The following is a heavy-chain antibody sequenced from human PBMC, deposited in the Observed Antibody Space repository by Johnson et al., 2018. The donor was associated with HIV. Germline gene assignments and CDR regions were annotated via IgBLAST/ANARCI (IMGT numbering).Heavy chain of an antibody. Sequence: QVQLVESGGGLVKPGGSLRLSCAASGFTFSSYALHWVRQAPGKGLEWVAVISYDGSNKYYADSVKGRFSISRDNSKNTLYLQMNSLRAEDTAVYYCAKDKRQTAIPQRAFDICGQGTMVTVSS. V-gene: IGHV3-30-3*01. CDR3: AKDKRQTAIPQRAFDI. D-gene: IGHD6-25*01. CDR2: ISYDGSNK. J-gene: IGHJ3*02. CDR1: GFTFSSYA.